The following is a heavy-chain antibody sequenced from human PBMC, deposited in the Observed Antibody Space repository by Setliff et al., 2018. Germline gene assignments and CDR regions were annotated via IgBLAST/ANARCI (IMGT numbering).Heavy chain of an antibody. D-gene: IGHD2-8*01. V-gene: IGHV4-59*01. CDR2: IQNGATT. CDR1: GDSIRSYF. CDR3: AREDGPNYYYYYMDV. Sequence: SETLSLTCIVSGDSIRSYFWSWIRQPPGKGLEWIGYIQNGATTKYNPSLGSRISMSMDTSKNQVSLRLSSVTAADTAVYFCAREDGPNYYYYYMDVWGKGTTVTVSS. J-gene: IGHJ6*03.